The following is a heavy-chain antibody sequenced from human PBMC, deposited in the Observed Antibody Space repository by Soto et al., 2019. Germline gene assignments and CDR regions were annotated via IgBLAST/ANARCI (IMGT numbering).Heavy chain of an antibody. Sequence: PGESLKISCKGSGYSFTSYWISWVRQMPGKGLEWMGRIDPSDSYTNYSPSFQGHVTISADKSISTAYLQWSSLKASDTAMYYCARWGYGYGYDYLGNYYYGMDVWGQGTTVTVSS. CDR3: ARWGYGYGYDYLGNYYYGMDV. V-gene: IGHV5-10-1*01. J-gene: IGHJ6*02. CDR1: GYSFTSYW. D-gene: IGHD5-18*01. CDR2: IDPSDSYT.